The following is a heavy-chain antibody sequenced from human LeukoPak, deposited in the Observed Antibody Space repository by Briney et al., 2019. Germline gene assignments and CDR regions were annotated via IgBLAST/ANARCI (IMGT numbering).Heavy chain of an antibody. J-gene: IGHJ6*02. CDR1: GYTLTELS. CDR3: ATGGTENTYHYYGMDV. Sequence: ASVKVSCKVSGYTLTELSMHWVRQAPGKGLEWMGGFDPEDGETIYAQKFQGRVTMTEDTSTDTAYMELSSLRSEDTAVYYCATGGTENTYHYYGMDVWGQGTTVTVSS. D-gene: IGHD1-1*01. V-gene: IGHV1-24*01. CDR2: FDPEDGET.